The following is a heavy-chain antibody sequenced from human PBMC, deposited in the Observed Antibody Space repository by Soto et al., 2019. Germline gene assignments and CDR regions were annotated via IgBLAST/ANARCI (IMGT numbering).Heavy chain of an antibody. V-gene: IGHV4-34*01. CDR1: GGSFSGYY. D-gene: IGHD1-20*01. CDR2: INHSGST. Sequence: QVQLQQWGAGLLKPSETLSLTCAVYGGSFSGYYWSWIRQPPGKGLEWIGEINHSGSTNYNPSLKSRVTISVDTSKNQFSLTLSSVTAADTAVYYCARGGITRNWFDPWGQGTLVTVSS. CDR3: ARGGITRNWFDP. J-gene: IGHJ5*02.